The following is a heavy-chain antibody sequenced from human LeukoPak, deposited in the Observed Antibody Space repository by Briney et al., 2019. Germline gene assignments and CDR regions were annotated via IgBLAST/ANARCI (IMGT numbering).Heavy chain of an antibody. CDR1: GFTFSSYA. V-gene: IGHV3-23*01. CDR3: AGISYSGTWSVGY. J-gene: IGHJ4*02. CDR2: VSAGGDTT. D-gene: IGHD6-6*01. Sequence: QAGGSLRLSCAASGFTFSSYAMSWVRQAPGKGLEWVSGVSAGGDTTYTADSVRGRFTISRDNSKNTVYLQMNSLRAEDTALYYCAGISYSGTWSVGYWGQGTLVTVTA.